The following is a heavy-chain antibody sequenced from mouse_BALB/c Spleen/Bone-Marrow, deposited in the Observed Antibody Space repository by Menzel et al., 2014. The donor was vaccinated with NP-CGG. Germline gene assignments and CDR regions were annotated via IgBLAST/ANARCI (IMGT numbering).Heavy chain of an antibody. J-gene: IGHJ1*01. D-gene: IGHD2-3*01. CDR3: ASDGYYWYFDV. Sequence: QVQLRQSGPGLVQPSQSLSITCTVSGFSLTSYGVHWVRQSPGKGPEWLGVIWSGGSTDYNAAFISRLSISKDNSKSQVFFKMNRLQANDTAIYYCASDGYYWYFDVWGAGTTVTVSS. V-gene: IGHV2-2*02. CDR2: IWSGGST. CDR1: GFSLTSYG.